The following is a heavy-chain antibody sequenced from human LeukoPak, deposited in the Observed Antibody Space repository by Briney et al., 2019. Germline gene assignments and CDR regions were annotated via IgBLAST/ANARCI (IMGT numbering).Heavy chain of an antibody. V-gene: IGHV3-20*04. J-gene: IGHJ4*02. Sequence: PGGSLRLSCAASGFTFDDYGMSWVRQAPGRGLEWVSGIHWNGGSTGYADSVKGRFTVSRDNAKNSLYLQMNSLRAEDTALYYCARDIYCGGDCYSATYYFDYWGQGTLVTVSS. CDR3: ARDIYCGGDCYSATYYFDY. D-gene: IGHD2-21*01. CDR1: GFTFDDYG. CDR2: IHWNGGST.